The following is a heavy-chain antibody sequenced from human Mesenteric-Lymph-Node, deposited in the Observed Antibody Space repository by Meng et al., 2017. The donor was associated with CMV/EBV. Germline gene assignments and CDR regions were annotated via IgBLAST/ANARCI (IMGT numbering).Heavy chain of an antibody. D-gene: IGHD2-15*01. CDR1: GGSISRNTW. CDR2: VYDTGSI. J-gene: IGHJ4*02. CDR3: ATGETDCNRTICQWWLGRFAR. V-gene: IGHV4-4*02. Sequence: SETLSLTCAVSGGSISRNTWWSWVRQPPGKGLERIGEVYDTGSINYNPSLRSRVTISVHKSKNQFSLNLSAVTAADTAVYYCATGETDCNRTICQWWLGRFARWGQGTLVTVSS.